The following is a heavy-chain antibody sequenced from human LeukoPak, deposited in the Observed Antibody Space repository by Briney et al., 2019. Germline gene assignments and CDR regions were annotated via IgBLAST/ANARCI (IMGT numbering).Heavy chain of an antibody. D-gene: IGHD4-17*01. Sequence: GASVKVSCKASGYTFTSYGISWVRQAPGQGLEWMGWISDYNGNTNYAQKLQGRVTMTTDTSTSTAYMELRSLRSDDTAVYYCARDVGDYGGNSPDYYYGMDVWGQGTTVTVSS. V-gene: IGHV1-18*01. CDR3: ARDVGDYGGNSPDYYYGMDV. CDR2: ISDYNGNT. J-gene: IGHJ6*02. CDR1: GYTFTSYG.